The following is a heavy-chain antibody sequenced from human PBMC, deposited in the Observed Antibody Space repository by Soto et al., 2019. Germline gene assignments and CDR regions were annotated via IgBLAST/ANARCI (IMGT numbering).Heavy chain of an antibody. CDR2: ISGSGGST. D-gene: IGHD6-13*01. V-gene: IGHV3-23*01. Sequence: PVGSLRLSCAASVFTFSSYAMSCVRHAPGKGLEWVSAISGSGGSTYYADSVKGRFTISRDNSKNTLYLQMNSLRAEDTAVYYCATDQKPGIAAAEYWGQGTLVTVSS. CDR3: ATDQKPGIAAAEY. CDR1: VFTFSSYA. J-gene: IGHJ4*02.